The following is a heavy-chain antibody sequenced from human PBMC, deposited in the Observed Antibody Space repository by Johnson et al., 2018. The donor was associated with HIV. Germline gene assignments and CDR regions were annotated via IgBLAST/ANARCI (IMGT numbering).Heavy chain of an antibody. J-gene: IGHJ3*02. Sequence: QVQLVESGGGVVQPVRSLRLSCAASGFTFSSSAMHWVRQAPGTGLEWVAVISYDGSNKYYADSVKDRFTISRDHSKNTLYLQMNSLRAEDTAVYYCARDNFGGLNACDIWGQGTMFTVSS. V-gene: IGHV3-30-3*01. CDR1: GFTFSSSA. CDR3: ARDNFGGLNACDI. D-gene: IGHD3-10*01. CDR2: ISYDGSNK.